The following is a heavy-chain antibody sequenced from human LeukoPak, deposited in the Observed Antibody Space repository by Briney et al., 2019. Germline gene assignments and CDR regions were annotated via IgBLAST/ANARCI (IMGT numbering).Heavy chain of an antibody. J-gene: IGHJ4*02. CDR1: GFTFSSYW. CDR3: ARGTIAAAGYYYFDY. CDR2: IKQDGSEK. V-gene: IGHV3-7*04. D-gene: IGHD6-13*01. Sequence: PGGSLRLSCAASGFTFSSYWMSWVRQAPGKGLEWVANIKQDGSEKYYVDSEKGRFTISRDSAKNSLYLQMNSLRAEDTAVYYCARGTIAAAGYYYFDYWGQGTQVTVSS.